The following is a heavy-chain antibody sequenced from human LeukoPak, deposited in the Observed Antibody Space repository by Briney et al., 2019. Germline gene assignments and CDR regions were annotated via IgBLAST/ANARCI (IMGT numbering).Heavy chain of an antibody. CDR2: ISYDGSNK. CDR1: GFTFSSYA. D-gene: IGHD6-13*01. Sequence: GGSLRLSCAAPGFTFSSYAMHWVRQAPGKGLEWVAVISYDGSNKYYADSVKGRFTISRDNFKNTLYLQMNSLRAEDTAVYYCARAPGSSDDYWGQGTLVTVSS. J-gene: IGHJ4*02. V-gene: IGHV3-30-3*01. CDR3: ARAPGSSDDY.